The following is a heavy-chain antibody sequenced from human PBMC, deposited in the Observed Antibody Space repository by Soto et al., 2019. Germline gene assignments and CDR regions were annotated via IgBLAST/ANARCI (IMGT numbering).Heavy chain of an antibody. J-gene: IGHJ6*02. D-gene: IGHD2-15*01. V-gene: IGHV4-61*01. Sequence: SETLSLTCTVSGGSVSSGSYYWSWIRQPPGKGLEWIGYIYYSGSTNYNPSLKSRVTISVDPSKNQFSLKLSSVTAADTAVYYCARHHFYCTGGSCYLQAYHYYGLDVWGQGTTVTVSS. CDR1: GGSVSSGSYY. CDR3: ARHHFYCTGGSCYLQAYHYYGLDV. CDR2: IYYSGST.